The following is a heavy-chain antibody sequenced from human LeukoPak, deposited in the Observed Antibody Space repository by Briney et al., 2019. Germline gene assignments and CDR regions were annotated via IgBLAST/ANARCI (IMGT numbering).Heavy chain of an antibody. CDR3: ARDLREGGAFYGMDA. V-gene: IGHV1-69*04. Sequence: ASVKVSCKASGGTFSSYAISWVRQAPGQGLEWMGRIIPILDIANYAQKFQGRVTITADKSTSTAYMELSSLRSEDTAVYYCARDLREGGAFYGMDAWGQGTTVTVSS. J-gene: IGHJ6*01. D-gene: IGHD3-16*01. CDR1: GGTFSSYA. CDR2: IIPILDIA.